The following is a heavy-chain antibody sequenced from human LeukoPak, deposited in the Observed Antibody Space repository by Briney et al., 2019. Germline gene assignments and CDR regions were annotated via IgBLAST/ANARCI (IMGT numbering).Heavy chain of an antibody. CDR2: IHHSGST. D-gene: IGHD6-19*01. Sequence: TSETLSLTCAVSGASVSSSNWWIWVRQPPKKGLEWIGEIHHSGSTNYNPSPKSRVTMSVDTSKNQISLRLSSVTAADTAVYYCARGLYGSDSYWGQGNLVTVSS. V-gene: IGHV4-4*02. CDR1: GASVSSSNW. CDR3: ARGLYGSDSY. J-gene: IGHJ4*02.